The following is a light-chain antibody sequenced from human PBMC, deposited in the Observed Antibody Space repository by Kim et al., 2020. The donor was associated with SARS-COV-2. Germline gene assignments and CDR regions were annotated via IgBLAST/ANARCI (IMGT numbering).Light chain of an antibody. CDR2: EVI. J-gene: IGLJ1*01. V-gene: IGLV2-14*02. Sequence: QSALVQPASVSGSPGQSIALSCTGTTNDIGTYDHISWYQQRPGKAPRLIIFEVIKRPSGISSRFSASKSGNTASLTISGLQVEDEADYYCCSYTNSFIYVFGTGTKVTVL. CDR1: TNDIGTYDH. CDR3: CSYTNSFIYV.